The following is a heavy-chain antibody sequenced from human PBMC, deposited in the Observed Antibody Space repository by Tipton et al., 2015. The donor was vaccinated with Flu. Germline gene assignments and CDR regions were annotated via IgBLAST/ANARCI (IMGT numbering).Heavy chain of an antibody. D-gene: IGHD5-24*01. V-gene: IGHV4-34*01. CDR3: ARVGDGYSLY. J-gene: IGHJ4*02. Sequence: LRLSCAVYGGSFSGYYWSWIRQPPGKGLEWIGEINHSGSTNYNPSLKSRVTISVDTSKNQFSLKLSSVTAADTGVYYCARVGDGYSLYWGQGTLVTVSS. CDR2: INHSGST. CDR1: GGSFSGYY.